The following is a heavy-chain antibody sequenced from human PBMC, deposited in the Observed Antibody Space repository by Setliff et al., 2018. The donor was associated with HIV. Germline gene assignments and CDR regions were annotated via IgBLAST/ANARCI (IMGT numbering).Heavy chain of an antibody. CDR3: AKDSDFGGTTNWFDP. CDR1: GYSFTGYW. V-gene: IGHV1-2*06. Sequence: ASVKVSCKASGYSFTGYWMHWVRQAPGQGLEWIGRINPHSGVANYAQKFQGRVTMNRDTSIATAYMDLSRLTSDDTAVYYCAKDSDFGGTTNWFDPWGQGTLVTVSS. CDR2: INPHSGVA. J-gene: IGHJ5*02. D-gene: IGHD3-10*01.